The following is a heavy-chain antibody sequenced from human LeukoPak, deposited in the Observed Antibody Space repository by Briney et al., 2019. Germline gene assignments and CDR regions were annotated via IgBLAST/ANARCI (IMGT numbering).Heavy chain of an antibody. CDR1: GFTFSSYG. V-gene: IGHV3-30*03. J-gene: IGHJ4*02. Sequence: GGSLRLSCAASGFTFSSYGMHWVRQAPGKGLEWVAVISYDGSNKYYADSVKGRFTISRDNSKNTLYLQMNSLRAEDTAVYYCARRICSSTSCYKPFDYWGQGTLVTVSS. CDR2: ISYDGSNK. CDR3: ARRICSSTSCYKPFDY. D-gene: IGHD2-2*02.